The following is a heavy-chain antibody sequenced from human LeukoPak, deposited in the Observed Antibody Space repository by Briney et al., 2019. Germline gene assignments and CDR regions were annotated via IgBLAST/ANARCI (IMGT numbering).Heavy chain of an antibody. CDR2: ISRSGGST. J-gene: IGHJ4*02. D-gene: IGHD2-21*02. CDR1: GSTFSNYA. V-gene: IGHV3-23*01. Sequence: GGSLRLSCAASGSTFSNYAMSWVRQAPGKGLEWVSAISRSGGSTYYADSVKGRFTISRDNSKNTLYLQMNSLGAEDTAVYFCARGGGDYCFDYWGQGAQVTVSS. CDR3: ARGGGDYCFDY.